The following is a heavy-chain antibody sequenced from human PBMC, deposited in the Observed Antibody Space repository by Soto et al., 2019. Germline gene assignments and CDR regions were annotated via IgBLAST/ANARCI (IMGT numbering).Heavy chain of an antibody. CDR1: GGSISSSSYY. V-gene: IGHV4-39*01. CDR2: IYYSGST. D-gene: IGHD6-13*01. CDR3: ERRRRSWRVWFDP. J-gene: IGHJ5*02. Sequence: SETLSLTCTVSGGSISSSSYYWGWIRQPPGKGLEWIGSIYYSGSTYYNPSLKSRVTISVDTSKNQFSLKLSSVTAADKAVYYCERRRRSWRVWFDPWGQGTLVTVSS.